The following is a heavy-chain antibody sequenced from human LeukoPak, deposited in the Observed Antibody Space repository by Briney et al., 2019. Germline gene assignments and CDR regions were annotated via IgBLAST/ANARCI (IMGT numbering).Heavy chain of an antibody. J-gene: IGHJ6*03. D-gene: IGHD6-13*01. CDR2: ISGSGGST. V-gene: IGHV3-23*01. CDR3: AKEAAAALESYYYYMDV. CDR1: GFTFSSYA. Sequence: GGSLRLSCAASGFTFSSYAMSWVRQAPGKGLEWVSAISGSGGSTYYADSVKGRFTISRDNSKNTLYLQMYSLRAEDTAVYYCAKEAAAALESYYYYMDVWGKGTTVTVSS.